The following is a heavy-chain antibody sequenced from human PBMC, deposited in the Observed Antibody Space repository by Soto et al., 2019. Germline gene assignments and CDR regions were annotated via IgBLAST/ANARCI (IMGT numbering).Heavy chain of an antibody. D-gene: IGHD6-19*01. CDR2: IYYSGST. V-gene: IGHV4-59*01. Sequence: SETLSLTCTVSGGSISSYYWSWIRQRPGKGLXWIGYIYYSGSTNYNPSLKSRVTISVDTSKNQFSLKLSSVTAADTAVYYCARADSSGWYETFKYYYYGMDVWGQGTTVTVSS. CDR1: GGSISSYY. CDR3: ARADSSGWYETFKYYYYGMDV. J-gene: IGHJ6*02.